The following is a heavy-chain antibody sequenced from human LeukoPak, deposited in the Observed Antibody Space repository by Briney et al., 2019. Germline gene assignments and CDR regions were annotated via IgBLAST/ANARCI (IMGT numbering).Heavy chain of an antibody. J-gene: IGHJ4*02. CDR1: GDSISSGNY. CDR3: ARMGYDY. D-gene: IGHD3-16*01. V-gene: IGHV4-38-2*01. Sequence: SETLSLTCLVSGDSISSGNYWGWIRQPPEKGLEWIGNIHHSGYTNYNPSLKSRVTISVDTSKNQFSLKMKSVTAADTAVYYCARMGYDYRGQGTLVTVSS. CDR2: IHHSGYT.